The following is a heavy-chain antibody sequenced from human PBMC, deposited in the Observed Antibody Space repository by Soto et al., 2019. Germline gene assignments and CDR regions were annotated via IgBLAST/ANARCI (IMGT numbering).Heavy chain of an antibody. CDR1: GGTFSSYA. D-gene: IGHD5-12*01. J-gene: IGHJ6*02. CDR2: IIPIFGTA. Sequence: SVKVSCKAPGGTFSSYAISWVRQAPGQGLEWMGGIIPIFGTANYAQKFQGRVTITADESTSTAYMELSSLRSEDTAVYYCARGMAEGGYEGDYYYGMDVFGQGTTVTVCS. CDR3: ARGMAEGGYEGDYYYGMDV. V-gene: IGHV1-69*13.